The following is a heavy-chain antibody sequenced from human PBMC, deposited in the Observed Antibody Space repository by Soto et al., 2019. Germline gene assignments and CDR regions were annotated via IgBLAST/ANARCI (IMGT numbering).Heavy chain of an antibody. CDR2: IWYDGSNK. J-gene: IGHJ4*02. D-gene: IGHD2-2*01. V-gene: IGHV3-33*01. Sequence: GGSLRLSCAASGFTFSSYGMHWVRQAPGKGLEWVAVIWYDGSNKYYADSVKGRFTISRDNSKNTLYLQMNSLRAEDTAVYYCAVVPLGYCSSTSCPVDYWGQGTLVTVSS. CDR3: AVVPLGYCSSTSCPVDY. CDR1: GFTFSSYG.